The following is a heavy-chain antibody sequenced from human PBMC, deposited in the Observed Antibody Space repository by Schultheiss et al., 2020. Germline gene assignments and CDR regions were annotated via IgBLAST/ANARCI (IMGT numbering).Heavy chain of an antibody. J-gene: IGHJ4*02. D-gene: IGHD3/OR15-3a*01. CDR1: GFTVSSNY. V-gene: IGHV3-33*06. CDR3: AKEADSQGDY. CDR2: IWYDGSNK. Sequence: GESLKISCAASGFTVSSNYMSWVRQAPGKGLEWVAVIWYDGSNKYYADSVKGRFTISRDNSKNTLYLQMNSLRAEDTAVYYCAKEADSQGDYWGQGTLVTVSS.